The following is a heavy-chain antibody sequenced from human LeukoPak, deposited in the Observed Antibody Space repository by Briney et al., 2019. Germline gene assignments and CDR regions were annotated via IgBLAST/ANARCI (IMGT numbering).Heavy chain of an antibody. Sequence: SETLSLTCAVYGGSFNYYWSWIRQPPGKGLEWIGEINDTGTTKYNPSLKSRASISVDTSKNQFSLKLSSVTAADTAIYYCAKSLYCGDDCFWGPGTMVTVSS. CDR1: GGSFNYY. D-gene: IGHD2-21*02. J-gene: IGHJ3*01. CDR3: AKSLYCGDDCF. CDR2: INDTGTT. V-gene: IGHV4-34*01.